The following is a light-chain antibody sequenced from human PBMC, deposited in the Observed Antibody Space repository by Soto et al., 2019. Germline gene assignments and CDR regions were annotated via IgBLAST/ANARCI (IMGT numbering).Light chain of an antibody. CDR2: DVN. CDR1: NSDVGGYNS. CDR3: SSYTSITALV. J-gene: IGLJ1*01. V-gene: IGLV2-14*01. Sequence: QSALTQPASVSGSPGQSITISCTGTNSDVGGYNSVSWYQQHPGKVPKIMIYDVNIRPSGVSDRFSGSKSGNTASLTISGLQAEDEADYYCSSYTSITALVFGAGTKLTVL.